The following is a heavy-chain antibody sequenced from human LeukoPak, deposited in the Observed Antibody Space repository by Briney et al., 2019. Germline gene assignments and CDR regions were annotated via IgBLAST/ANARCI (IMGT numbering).Heavy chain of an antibody. CDR2: IGSSGSTI. J-gene: IGHJ4*02. CDR1: GFTFSDYC. Sequence: GGSLRLSCAASGFTFSDYCMSWIRQAPGKGLEWVSYIGSSGSTIYYADSVKGRFTISRDNAKNSLYLQMNSLRAEDTAVYYCACYYYDSSGYLDYWGQGTLVTVSS. D-gene: IGHD3-22*01. CDR3: ACYYYDSSGYLDY. V-gene: IGHV3-11*01.